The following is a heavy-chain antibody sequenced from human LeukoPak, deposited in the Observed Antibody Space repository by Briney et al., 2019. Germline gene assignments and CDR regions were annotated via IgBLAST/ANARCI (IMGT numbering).Heavy chain of an antibody. CDR3: ARVETYYGSGSYSDDAFDT. V-gene: IGHV3-21*01. D-gene: IGHD3-10*01. CDR1: GFTFSSYS. Sequence: GGSLRLSCAASGFTFSSYSMNWVRQAPGKGLEWVSSISSSSSYIYYADSVKGRFTISRDNAKNSLYLQMNSLRAEDTAVYYCARVETYYGSGSYSDDAFDTWGQGTMVTVSS. J-gene: IGHJ3*02. CDR2: ISSSSSYI.